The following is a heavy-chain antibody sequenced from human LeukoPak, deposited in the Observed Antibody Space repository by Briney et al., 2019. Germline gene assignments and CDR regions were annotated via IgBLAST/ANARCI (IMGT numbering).Heavy chain of an antibody. CDR3: ATRATAGPW. D-gene: IGHD6-13*01. V-gene: IGHV4-4*02. CDR1: GFTFSSYVM. J-gene: IGHJ4*02. CDR2: IHDSGAT. Sequence: PGGSLRHSCAASGFTFSSYVMNWLRQAPGEGLEWVGEIHDSGATNYNPSLKSRVTISLDKSKNQFSLNLASVTAADTAIYYCATRATAGPWWGQGTLVTVSS.